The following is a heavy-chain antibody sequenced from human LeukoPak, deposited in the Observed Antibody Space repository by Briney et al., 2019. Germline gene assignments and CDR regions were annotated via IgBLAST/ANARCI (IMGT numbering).Heavy chain of an antibody. D-gene: IGHD6-6*01. CDR1: GYTFTGYC. V-gene: IGHV1-2*02. Sequence: ASVKVSCKASGYTFTGYCMHWVRQAPGQGLEWMGWINPNSGGTNYAQKFQGRVTMTRDTSISTAYMELSRLRSDDTAVYYCATSRSSYRDDAFDIWGQGTMVTVSS. CDR3: ATSRSSYRDDAFDI. CDR2: INPNSGGT. J-gene: IGHJ3*02.